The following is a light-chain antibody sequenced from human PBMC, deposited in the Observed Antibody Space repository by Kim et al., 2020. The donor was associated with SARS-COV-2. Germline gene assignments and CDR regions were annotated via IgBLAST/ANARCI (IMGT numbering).Light chain of an antibody. V-gene: IGKV1-5*01. J-gene: IGKJ5*01. CDR2: DVS. Sequence: ASVGDRVTITRRASQSIVGWLAWYQQKPGKAPQLLILDVSSVESWVPTRFSCSGSETEFTLTIRSLQPDDFATYFCQQHSTFPIPFGQGTRLEIK. CDR1: QSIVGW. CDR3: QQHSTFPIP.